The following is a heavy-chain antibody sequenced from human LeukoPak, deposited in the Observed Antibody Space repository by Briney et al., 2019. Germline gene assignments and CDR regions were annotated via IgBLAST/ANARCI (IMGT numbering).Heavy chain of an antibody. Sequence: PSETLSLTCTVSGGSISSYYWSWIRQPPGKGLEWIGYIYYSGSTNYNPSLKSRVTISVDTSKNQFSLKLSSVTAADTAVYYCARIQWGLLRFLEWLTFDYWGQGTLVTVSS. J-gene: IGHJ4*02. CDR3: ARIQWGLLRFLEWLTFDY. CDR2: IYYSGST. CDR1: GGSISSYY. V-gene: IGHV4-59*01. D-gene: IGHD3-3*01.